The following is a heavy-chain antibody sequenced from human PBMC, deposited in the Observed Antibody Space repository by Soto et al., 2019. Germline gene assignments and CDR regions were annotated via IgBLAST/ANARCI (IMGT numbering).Heavy chain of an antibody. Sequence: GGSLRLSCAASGFTFDDYAMHWVRQAPGKGLEWVSLISGDGGSTYYADSVKGRFTISRDNSKNSLYLQMNSLRTEDTALYYCAKDIGIAVAGPENYNWFDPWGQGTLVTVSS. CDR3: AKDIGIAVAGPENYNWFDP. CDR2: ISGDGGST. CDR1: GFTFDDYA. V-gene: IGHV3-43*02. D-gene: IGHD6-19*01. J-gene: IGHJ5*02.